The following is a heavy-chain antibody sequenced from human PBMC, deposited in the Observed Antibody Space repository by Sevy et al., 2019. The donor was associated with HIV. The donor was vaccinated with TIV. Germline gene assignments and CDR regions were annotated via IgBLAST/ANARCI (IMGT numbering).Heavy chain of an antibody. D-gene: IGHD2-15*01. V-gene: IGHV4-39*01. CDR2: IYYSGST. CDR1: GGSISSSSYY. J-gene: IGHJ3*02. Sequence: SETLSLTCTVSGGSISSSSYYWGWIRQPPGKGLEWIGSIYYSGSTYYHPSLKSRVTISVDTSKNQFSLKLSSVTAADTAVYYCGRHVVGYCSGGSCYLRAFDIWAQGTMATVSS. CDR3: GRHVVGYCSGGSCYLRAFDI.